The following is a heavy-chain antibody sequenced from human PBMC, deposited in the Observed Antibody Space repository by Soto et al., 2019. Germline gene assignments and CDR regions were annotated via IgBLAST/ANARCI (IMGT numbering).Heavy chain of an antibody. CDR3: ARGLYYYDSSGFDY. J-gene: IGHJ4*02. CDR1: GGSISSGGYS. CDR2: IYHSGST. V-gene: IGHV4-30-2*01. Sequence: RSLTCAVSGGSISSGGYSWSWIRQPPGKGLEWIGYIYHSGSTYYNPSLKSRVTISVDRSKNQFSLKLSSVTAADTAVYYCARGLYYYDSSGFDYWGQGTLVTVSS. D-gene: IGHD3-22*01.